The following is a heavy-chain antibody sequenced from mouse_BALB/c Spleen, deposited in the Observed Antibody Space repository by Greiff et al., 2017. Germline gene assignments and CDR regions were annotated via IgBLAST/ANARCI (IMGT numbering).Heavy chain of an antibody. D-gene: IGHD2-4*01. J-gene: IGHJ2*01. CDR3: ARRGLMITTRGFDY. CDR2: ILPGSGST. Sequence: QVQLQQSGAELMKPGASVKISCKATGYTFSSYWIEWVKQRPGHGLEWIGEILPGSGSTNYNEKFKGKATFTADTSSNTAYMQLSSLTSEDSAVYYCARRGLMITTRGFDYWGQGTTLTVSS. V-gene: IGHV1-9*01. CDR1: GYTFSSYW.